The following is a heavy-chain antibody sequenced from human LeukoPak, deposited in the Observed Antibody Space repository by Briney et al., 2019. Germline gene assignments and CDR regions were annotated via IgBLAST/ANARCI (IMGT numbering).Heavy chain of an antibody. D-gene: IGHD3-10*01. V-gene: IGHV4-39*07. CDR2: IYYSGST. Sequence: TSETLSLTCAVYGGSFSSYYWGWIRQPPGKGLEWIGSIYYSGSTYYNPSLKSRVTISVDTSKNQFSLKLSSVTAADTAVYFCARGFRGPNFDHWGQGTLVTVSS. CDR3: ARGFRGPNFDH. J-gene: IGHJ4*02. CDR1: GGSFSSYY.